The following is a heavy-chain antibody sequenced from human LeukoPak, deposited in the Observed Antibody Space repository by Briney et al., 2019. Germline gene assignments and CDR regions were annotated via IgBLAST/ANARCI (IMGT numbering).Heavy chain of an antibody. CDR3: AKPLFGYDSSGFPRRDY. V-gene: IGHV3-23*01. CDR2: ISGSGGST. D-gene: IGHD3-22*01. CDR1: GFTFSSYA. Sequence: GGSLRLSCAASGFTFSSYAMSWVRQAPGKGLEWVSAISGSGGSTYYADSVKGRFTISRDNSKNTLYLQMNSLRAEDTAVYYRAKPLFGYDSSGFPRRDYWGQGTLVTVSS. J-gene: IGHJ4*02.